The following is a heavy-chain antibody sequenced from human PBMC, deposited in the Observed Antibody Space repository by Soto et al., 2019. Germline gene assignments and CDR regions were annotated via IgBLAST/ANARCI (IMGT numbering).Heavy chain of an antibody. J-gene: IGHJ4*02. CDR1: GFSLSTSGVG. V-gene: IGHV2-5*02. CDR2: IYWDDSK. D-gene: IGHD4-17*01. Sequence: QITLKESGPTLVKPTQTLTLNCTFSGFSLSTSGVGVGWIRQPTGKALEWLAVIYWDDSKHYSPSLDSRLTITTDTSKNQVVITMTNMDPVDTATYYCAHKGYGDYPLDYWGQGTLVTVSS. CDR3: AHKGYGDYPLDY.